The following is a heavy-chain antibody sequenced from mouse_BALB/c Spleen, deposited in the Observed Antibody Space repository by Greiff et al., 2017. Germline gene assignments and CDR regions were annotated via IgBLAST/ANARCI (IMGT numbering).Heavy chain of an antibody. CDR1: GYTFTSYW. D-gene: IGHD2-2*01. J-gene: IGHJ2*01. CDR3: ARSYGNDKNYYFDY. Sequence: VQLQQSGAELAKPGASVKMSCKASGYTFTSYWMHWVKQRPGQGLEWIGYINPSTGYTEYNQKFKDKATLTADKSSSTAYMQLSSLTSEDSAVYSCARSYGNDKNYYFDYWGQGTTLTVSS. V-gene: IGHV1-7*01. CDR2: INPSTGYT.